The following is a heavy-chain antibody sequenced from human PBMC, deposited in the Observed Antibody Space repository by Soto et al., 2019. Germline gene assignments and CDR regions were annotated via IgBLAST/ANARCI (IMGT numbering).Heavy chain of an antibody. CDR2: TYYRSKWYN. CDR1: GDSVSSNSAA. CDR3: ARETGYSYGYYYYYGILV. J-gene: IGHJ6*02. V-gene: IGHV6-1*01. Sequence: SQTLSLTCAISGDSVSSNSAAWNWIRQSPSRGLEWLGRTYYRSKWYNDYAVSVKSRITINADTSMNQLSLQLNSLTPEDTAVYYCARETGYSYGYYYYYGILVSGAAPTVTV. D-gene: IGHD5-18*01.